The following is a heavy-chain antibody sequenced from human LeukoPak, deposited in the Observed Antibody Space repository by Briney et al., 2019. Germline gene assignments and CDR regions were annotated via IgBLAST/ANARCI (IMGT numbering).Heavy chain of an antibody. CDR3: AALYPTPPKGVVVVRTVNFDY. CDR2: ISSSGAYL. Sequence: GGSLRLSCAASGFAFSDYNINWVRQAPGKGLEWVSSISSSGAYLYYADSVKGRFTVSRDNAKNSVSLQMNSLRAEDTAVYYCAALYPTPPKGVVVVRTVNFDYWGQGTLVTVSS. J-gene: IGHJ4*02. CDR1: GFAFSDYN. D-gene: IGHD2-2*01. V-gene: IGHV3-21*01.